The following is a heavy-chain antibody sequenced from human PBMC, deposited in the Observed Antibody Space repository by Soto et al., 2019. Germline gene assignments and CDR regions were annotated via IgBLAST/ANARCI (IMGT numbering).Heavy chain of an antibody. CDR3: ARDLRLQDSIAVAGTGFDI. Sequence: GGSLRLSCAASGFTFSSYAMHWVRQAPGKGLEWVAVISYDGSNKYYADSVKGRFTISRDNSKNTLYLQMNSLRAEDTAVYYCARDLRLQDSIAVAGTGFDIWGQGTMVTVSS. V-gene: IGHV3-30-3*01. D-gene: IGHD6-19*01. CDR1: GFTFSSYA. CDR2: ISYDGSNK. J-gene: IGHJ3*02.